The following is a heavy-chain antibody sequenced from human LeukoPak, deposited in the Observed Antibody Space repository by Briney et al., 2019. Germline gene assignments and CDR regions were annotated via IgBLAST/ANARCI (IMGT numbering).Heavy chain of an antibody. D-gene: IGHD3-9*01. CDR3: ASPGDILTAYGYFQH. CDR2: ISAYNGNT. J-gene: IGHJ1*01. Sequence: GASVKVSCKASGGTFSSYAISWVRQAPGQGLEWMGWISAYNGNTNYAQKLQGRVTMTTDTSTSTAYMELRSLRSDDTAVYYCASPGDILTAYGYFQHWGQGTLVTVSS. CDR1: GGTFSSYA. V-gene: IGHV1-18*01.